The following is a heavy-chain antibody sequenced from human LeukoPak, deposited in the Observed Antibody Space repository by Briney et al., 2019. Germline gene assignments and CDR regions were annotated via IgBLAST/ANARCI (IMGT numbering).Heavy chain of an antibody. D-gene: IGHD2-2*01. CDR3: ARDRGGKGVVVPAAMLHRLYYMDV. CDR1: GYTFTSYG. V-gene: IGHV1-18*01. CDR2: ISAYNGNT. J-gene: IGHJ6*03. Sequence: GASVKVSCKASGYTFTSYGISWVRQAPGQGLEWMGWISAYNGNTNYAQKLQGRVTMTTDTSTSTAYMELRSLRSDDTAVYYCARDRGGKGVVVPAAMLHRLYYMDVWGKGTTVTISS.